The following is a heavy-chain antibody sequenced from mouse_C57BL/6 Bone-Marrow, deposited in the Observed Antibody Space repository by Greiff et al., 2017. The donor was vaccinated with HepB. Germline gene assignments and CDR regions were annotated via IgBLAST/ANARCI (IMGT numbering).Heavy chain of an antibody. D-gene: IGHD1-1*01. CDR1: GFTFSDYY. CDR2: INYDGSST. Sequence: EVKLVESEGGLVQPGSSMKLSCTASGFTFSDYYMAWVRQVPEKGLEWVANINYDGSSTYYLDSLKSRFIISRDNAKNILYLQMSSLKSEDTATYYCARDRALFYGSSYDWYFDVWGTGTTVTVSS. V-gene: IGHV5-16*01. CDR3: ARDRALFYGSSYDWYFDV. J-gene: IGHJ1*03.